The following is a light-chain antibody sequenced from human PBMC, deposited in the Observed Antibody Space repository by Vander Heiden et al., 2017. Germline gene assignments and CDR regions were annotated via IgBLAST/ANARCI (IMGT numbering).Light chain of an antibody. CDR2: AAS. CDR3: QQSDSAPLA. Sequence: DILLTQTPPSLAASVGDRVTITCLASQTISNYLNWYQQKPGKAPKVLIYAASILPSGVPSRFSGSGSGTDFSLTISTRHLEDFATYYCQQSDSAPLAFGGGTKVEI. J-gene: IGKJ4*01. CDR1: QTISNY. V-gene: IGKV1-39*01.